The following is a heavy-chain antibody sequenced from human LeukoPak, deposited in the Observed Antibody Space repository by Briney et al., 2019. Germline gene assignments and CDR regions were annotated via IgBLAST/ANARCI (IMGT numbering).Heavy chain of an antibody. Sequence: GGSLRLSCAASGFTFSNYAMTWVRQAPGKGLEWVAYIKKTGSETYYVDSVKGRFTITRDNARNSLFLQMNSLRAEDTAVYYCAREDGYCSGGNCYSYFDSWGQGTLVTVSS. D-gene: IGHD2-15*01. CDR2: IKKTGSET. J-gene: IGHJ4*02. CDR1: GFTFSNYA. V-gene: IGHV3-7*01. CDR3: AREDGYCSGGNCYSYFDS.